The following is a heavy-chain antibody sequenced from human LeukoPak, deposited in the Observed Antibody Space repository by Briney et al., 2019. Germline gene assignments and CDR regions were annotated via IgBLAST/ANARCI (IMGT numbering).Heavy chain of an antibody. J-gene: IGHJ6*02. CDR3: AKELVVPAAMKGYYYGMDV. V-gene: IGHV3-23*01. CDR2: ISGSGGST. D-gene: IGHD2-2*01. CDR1: GFTASNNY. Sequence: SGGSLRLSCATSGFTASNNYMSWVRQAPGKGLEWVSAISGSGGSTYYADSVKGRFTISRDNSKNTLYLQMNSLRAEDTAVYYCAKELVVPAAMKGYYYGMDVWGQGTTVTVSS.